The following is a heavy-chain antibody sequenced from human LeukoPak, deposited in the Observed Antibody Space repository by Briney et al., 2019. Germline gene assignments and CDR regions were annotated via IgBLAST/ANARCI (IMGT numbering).Heavy chain of an antibody. D-gene: IGHD6-13*01. V-gene: IGHV4-34*01. J-gene: IGHJ4*02. CDR1: GGSFSGYY. CDR3: ARAHGSWYYY. CDR2: NNHSGST. Sequence: SETLSLTCAVYGGSFSGYYWSWIRHPPGKGLELMGENNHSGSTNYNPSLKSRVTISVDTSKNQFSLKLSSVTAADTAVYYCARAHGSWYYYWGQGTLVTVSS.